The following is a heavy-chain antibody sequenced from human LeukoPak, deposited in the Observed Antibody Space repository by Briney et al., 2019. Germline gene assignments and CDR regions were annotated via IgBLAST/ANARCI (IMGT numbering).Heavy chain of an antibody. Sequence: PGGSLRLSCAASGFTFSSYAMSWVRQAPGKGLVWVSRISSDGNTTGYADFVKGRFTISRDNAKNTLFLQMNSLRAEDTAVYYCVRSGYYFDSSGYYMADYWGQGTLVTVSS. V-gene: IGHV3-74*01. CDR1: GFTFSSYA. J-gene: IGHJ4*02. CDR2: ISSDGNTT. D-gene: IGHD3-22*01. CDR3: VRSGYYFDSSGYYMADY.